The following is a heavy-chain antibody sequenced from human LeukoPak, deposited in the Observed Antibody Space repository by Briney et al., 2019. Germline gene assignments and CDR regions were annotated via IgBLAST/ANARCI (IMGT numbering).Heavy chain of an antibody. Sequence: GGSLRLSCAVSGFTVSSNEMSWVRQAPGKGLEWVSSISGGSTYYADSRKGRFTISRDNSKNTLHLQMNSLRAEDTAVYYCKKEPVTYYDFWSGYYNCWFDPWGQGTLVTVSS. CDR3: KKEPVTYYDFWSGYYNCWFDP. CDR1: GFTVSSNE. J-gene: IGHJ5*02. V-gene: IGHV3-38-3*01. CDR2: ISGGST. D-gene: IGHD3-3*01.